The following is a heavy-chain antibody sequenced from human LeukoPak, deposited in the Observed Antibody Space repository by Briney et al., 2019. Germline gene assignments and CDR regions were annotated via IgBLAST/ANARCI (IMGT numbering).Heavy chain of an antibody. CDR3: ARDQTHDSSGYYEGGISGLGPDY. CDR1: GGTFSSYA. J-gene: IGHJ4*02. CDR2: IIPIFGTA. D-gene: IGHD3-22*01. V-gene: IGHV1-69*13. Sequence: EASVKVSCKASGGTFSSYAISWVRQAPGQGLEWMGGIIPIFGTANYAQKFQGRVAITADESTSTAYMELRSLRSDDTAVYYCARDQTHDSSGYYEGGISGLGPDYWGQGTLVTVSS.